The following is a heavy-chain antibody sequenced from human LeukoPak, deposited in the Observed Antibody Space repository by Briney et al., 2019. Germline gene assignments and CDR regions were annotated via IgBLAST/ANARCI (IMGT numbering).Heavy chain of an antibody. J-gene: IGHJ4*02. CDR1: GGSISSYY. V-gene: IGHV4-59*01. D-gene: IGHD2-8*01. Sequence: PSETLSLTCTVSGGSISSYYWSWIRQPPGKGLGWIGYIYYSGSTNYNPSLKSRVTISVDTSKNQFSLKLSSVTAADTAVYYCARGQVLMVYGDWGQGTLVTVSS. CDR2: IYYSGST. CDR3: ARGQVLMVYGD.